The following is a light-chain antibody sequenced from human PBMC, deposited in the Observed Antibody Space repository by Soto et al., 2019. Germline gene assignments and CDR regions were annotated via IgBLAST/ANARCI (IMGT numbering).Light chain of an antibody. CDR2: DVS. Sequence: QSALTQPASVSGSPGQSITISCTGTSSDVGGYNYVSWYQHHPGKAPKRMIHDVSNRPSGVSNRFSGSKSGNTASLTISGLQAEDEADYYCSSYIPNNSTYVFGTGTKVPV. V-gene: IGLV2-14*03. J-gene: IGLJ1*01. CDR1: SSDVGGYNY. CDR3: SSYIPNNSTYV.